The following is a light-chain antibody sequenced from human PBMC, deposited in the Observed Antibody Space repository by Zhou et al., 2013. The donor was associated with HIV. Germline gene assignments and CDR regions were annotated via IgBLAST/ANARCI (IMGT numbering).Light chain of an antibody. Sequence: DIQMTQSPSTLSASVGDSVTMTCRASQSISNLLAWYQQKPGKAPTLLIYKASTLQSGVPSRFSGGGSGTEFTLTINSLQPDDFATYYCQQYSNYLNTFGQGTKLEIK. CDR2: KAS. V-gene: IGKV1-5*03. CDR1: QSISNL. J-gene: IGKJ2*01. CDR3: QQYSNYLNT.